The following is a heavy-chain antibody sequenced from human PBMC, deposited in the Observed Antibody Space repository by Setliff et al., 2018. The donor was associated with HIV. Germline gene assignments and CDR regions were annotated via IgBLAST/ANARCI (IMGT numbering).Heavy chain of an antibody. CDR2: ILPSLGTA. Sequence: SVKVSCKASGYTFTTYYIHWVRQASGQGLEWMGGILPSLGTADYAQTFQSRVTITADESTSTAYMELSSLRSEDTAVYYCARDYSPTFYYYDSSGTFDYWGQGTLVTVSS. V-gene: IGHV1-69*13. J-gene: IGHJ4*02. CDR1: GYTFTTYY. D-gene: IGHD3-22*01. CDR3: ARDYSPTFYYYDSSGTFDY.